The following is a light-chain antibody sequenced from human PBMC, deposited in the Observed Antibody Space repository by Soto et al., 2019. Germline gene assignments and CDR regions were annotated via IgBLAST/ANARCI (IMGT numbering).Light chain of an antibody. CDR2: DTS. CDR1: QSVSSSY. Sequence: VFAQSPGTLSLSPGERATLSCRASQSVSSSYLAWYQQKPGQTPRLLIYDTSTRATGVPARFSGSRSGTEFTLTINSLQSEDFAVYYCQRYNNWPLTFGGGTKVDI. V-gene: IGKV3-15*01. J-gene: IGKJ4*01. CDR3: QRYNNWPLT.